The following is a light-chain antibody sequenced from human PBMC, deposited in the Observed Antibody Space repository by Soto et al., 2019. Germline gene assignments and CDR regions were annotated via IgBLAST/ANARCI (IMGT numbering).Light chain of an antibody. CDR3: QQYSSNSA. J-gene: IGKJ1*01. CDR1: QTISTW. Sequence: DIQMTQSASSLSASLGDRVTITCRASQTISTWLAWYQQKPGKAPKLLIHRASSLGTGVPSRFSGSGSGTEFTLTITSLKPDDFATYYCQQYSSNSAFGPGTKVDIK. CDR2: RAS. V-gene: IGKV1-5*03.